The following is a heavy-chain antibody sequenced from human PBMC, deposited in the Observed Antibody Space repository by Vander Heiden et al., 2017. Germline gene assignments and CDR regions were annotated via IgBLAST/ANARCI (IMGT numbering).Heavy chain of an antibody. D-gene: IGHD3-22*01. CDR3: ARMVHYYDGLFDP. J-gene: IGHJ5*02. Sequence: QLQLQESGPGLVKPSETLSLTCTVSGGSISSSSYYWGWIRQPPGKGLEWIGSIYYSGSTYYNPSLKSRVTISVDTSKNQFSLKLSSVTAADTAVYYCARMVHYYDGLFDPWGQGTLVTVSS. CDR1: GGSISSSSYY. V-gene: IGHV4-39*01. CDR2: IYYSGST.